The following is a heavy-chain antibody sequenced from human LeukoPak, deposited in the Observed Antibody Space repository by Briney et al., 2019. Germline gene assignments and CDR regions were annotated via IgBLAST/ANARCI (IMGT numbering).Heavy chain of an antibody. CDR2: ISGRGGST. Sequence: GGSLRLSCAASGCTLSSYSMSWVRQAPGKGLEWVSAISGRGGSTYYADSVKGRITISRDNSKNTLYLQMNSLRAADTAVYYCAKDTGYSSSWYTGWGQGTLVTVSS. CDR1: GCTLSSYS. V-gene: IGHV3-23*01. D-gene: IGHD6-13*01. CDR3: AKDTGYSSSWYTG. J-gene: IGHJ4*02.